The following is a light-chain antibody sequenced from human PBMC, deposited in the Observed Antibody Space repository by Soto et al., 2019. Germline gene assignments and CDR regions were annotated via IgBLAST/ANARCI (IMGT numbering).Light chain of an antibody. CDR3: QQFNNSPLT. CDR1: QSLRNNY. J-gene: IGKJ4*01. Sequence: EIVLTQSPGTLSLSPGERASLSCRASQSLRNNYLAWYQQKPGQTPRLLIHSASSRATGIPDRFSGSGSGTDFTLTISRLEPEDFAVYYCQQFNNSPLTFGGGTKVEIK. CDR2: SAS. V-gene: IGKV3-20*01.